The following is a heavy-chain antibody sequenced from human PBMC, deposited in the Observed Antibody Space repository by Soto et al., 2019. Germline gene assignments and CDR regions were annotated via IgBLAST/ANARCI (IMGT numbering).Heavy chain of an antibody. CDR2: VSHDGRNT. D-gene: IGHD6-19*01. CDR1: GFTFSDYA. J-gene: IGHJ4*02. CDR3: AEGGRQWVVTSDFDY. Sequence: VQLVESGGGVVQPGRSLRLSCAASGFTFSDYAMHWVRQAPGKGLEWVAVVSHDGRNTHYADSVKGRLTISRDSSSNTVSLEMTSLRAEDTAFYYCAEGGRQWVVTSDFDYWGQGALVTVSS. V-gene: IGHV3-30*03.